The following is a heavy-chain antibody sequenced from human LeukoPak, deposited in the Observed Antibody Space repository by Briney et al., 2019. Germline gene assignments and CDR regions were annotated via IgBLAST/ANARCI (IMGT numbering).Heavy chain of an antibody. CDR3: ARVSGTYDVYYFYMDV. Sequence: ASVKVSCKPSGDTFSSDGFSWVRQAPGQGLEWMGWISSYSGDTNYAQKFQGRITMTTDPSTSSAYMGMKNLRFDDTAVYYCARVSGTYDVYYFYMDVWGKGTTVIVSS. CDR2: ISSYSGDT. CDR1: GDTFSSDG. D-gene: IGHD1-26*01. J-gene: IGHJ6*03. V-gene: IGHV1-18*01.